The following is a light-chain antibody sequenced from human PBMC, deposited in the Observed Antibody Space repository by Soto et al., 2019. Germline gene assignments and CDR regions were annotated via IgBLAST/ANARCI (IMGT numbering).Light chain of an antibody. CDR1: QSISSW. CDR2: GAS. Sequence: DIQMTPSPSTLSASVGDRVTSTYRASQSISSWLAWYQQRPREAPKLLIYGASSLESGVPTRFSGSGSGTQFTLTISTLQPTEFTTYYCQQYATSSHPFGQGTKLEIK. J-gene: IGKJ2*01. V-gene: IGKV1-5*01. CDR3: QQYATSSHP.